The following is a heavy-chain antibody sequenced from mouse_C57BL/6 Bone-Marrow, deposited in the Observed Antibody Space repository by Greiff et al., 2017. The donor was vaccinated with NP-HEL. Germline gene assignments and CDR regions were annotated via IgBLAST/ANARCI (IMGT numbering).Heavy chain of an antibody. CDR2: INPGSGGT. CDR1: GYAFTNYL. V-gene: IGHV1-54*01. Sequence: QVQLQQSGAELVRPGTSVKVSCKASGYAFTNYLIEWVKQRPGQGLEWIGLINPGSGGTNYNEKFKGKATLTADKSSSTAYMQLSSLTSEDSAVYFCARGGAYWGQGTLVTVSA. CDR3: ARGGAY. J-gene: IGHJ3*01.